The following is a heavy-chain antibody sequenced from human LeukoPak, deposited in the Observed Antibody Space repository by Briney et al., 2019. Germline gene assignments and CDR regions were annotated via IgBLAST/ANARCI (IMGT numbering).Heavy chain of an antibody. D-gene: IGHD3-3*01. CDR3: ARDYYDFWSGYYYHGMDV. V-gene: IGHV3-23*01. Sequence: GGSLRLSCAASGFTFSNYAMTWVRQAPGKGLEWVSSISGSGGSIFSADSVRGRFTISRDNSENTLYLQMNSLRAEDTAVYYCARDYYDFWSGYYYHGMDVWGQGTTVTVSS. J-gene: IGHJ6*02. CDR1: GFTFSNYA. CDR2: ISGSGGSI.